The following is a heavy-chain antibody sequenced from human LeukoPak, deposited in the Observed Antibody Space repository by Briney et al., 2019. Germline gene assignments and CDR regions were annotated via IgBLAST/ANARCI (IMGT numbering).Heavy chain of an antibody. CDR3: ARDLYRIVVVPHYFDY. D-gene: IGHD3-22*01. CDR1: GYTFTSYG. J-gene: IGHJ4*02. CDR2: IKKDGSEK. V-gene: IGHV3-7*01. Sequence: GASVKVSCKASGYTFTSYGISWVRQAPGKGLEWVANIKKDGSEKYYVDSVKGRFTISRDNAKNSLYLQMNSLRAEDTAVYYCARDLYRIVVVPHYFDYWGQGTLVTVSS.